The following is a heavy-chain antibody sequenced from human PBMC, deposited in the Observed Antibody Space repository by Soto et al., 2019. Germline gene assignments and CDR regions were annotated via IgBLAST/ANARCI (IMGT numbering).Heavy chain of an antibody. CDR3: AKVRSALGWFDP. Sequence: PGGSLRLSCAASGFTFSSYAMHWVRQAPGKGLEWVAVISYDGSNKYYADSVKGRFTISRDNSKNTLYLQMNSLRAEDTAVYYCAKVRSALGWFDPWGQGTLVTVSS. D-gene: IGHD3-16*01. CDR1: GFTFSSYA. CDR2: ISYDGSNK. V-gene: IGHV3-30-3*01. J-gene: IGHJ5*02.